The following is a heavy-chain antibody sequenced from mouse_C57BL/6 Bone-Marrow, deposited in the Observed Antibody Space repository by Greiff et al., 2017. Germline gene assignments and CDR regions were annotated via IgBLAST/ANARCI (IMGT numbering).Heavy chain of an antibody. J-gene: IGHJ2*01. CDR2: IDPENGDT. D-gene: IGHD2-5*01. V-gene: IGHV14-4*01. Sequence: VQLQQSGAELVRPGASVKLSCTASGFNIKDDYMHWVKQRPEQGLEWIGWIDPENGDTEYASKFQGKATITADTSSNTAYLQLSSLTSEDTAVDYCTNSNYVFDYWGQGTTLTVSS. CDR1: GFNIKDDY. CDR3: TNSNYVFDY.